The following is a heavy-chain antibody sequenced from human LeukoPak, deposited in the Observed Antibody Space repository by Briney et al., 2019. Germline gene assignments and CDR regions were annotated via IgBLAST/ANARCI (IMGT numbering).Heavy chain of an antibody. CDR3: ARDFHYSSGWYSRSMDV. Sequence: ASVKVSCKASGYTFTSYDINWVRQATGQGLEWMGWINPNSGGTNYAQKFQGRVTMTRDTSISTAYMELSRLRSDDTAVYYCARDFHYSSGWYSRSMDVWGQGTTVTVSS. CDR1: GYTFTSYD. J-gene: IGHJ6*02. V-gene: IGHV1-2*02. D-gene: IGHD6-19*01. CDR2: INPNSGGT.